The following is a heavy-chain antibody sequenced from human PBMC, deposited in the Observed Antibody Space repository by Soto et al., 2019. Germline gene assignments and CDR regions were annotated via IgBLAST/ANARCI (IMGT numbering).Heavy chain of an antibody. J-gene: IGHJ6*02. V-gene: IGHV1-18*04. CDR3: ARDPQSTSPRYSRPARYHYYGMDV. D-gene: IGHD6-13*01. CDR2: ISAYNGNT. CDR1: GYTFTSYG. Sequence: QVQLVQSGAEVKKPGASVKVSCKASGYTFTSYGISWVRQAPGQGLEWLGWISAYNGNTNYAQKLQGRVTMTTDPSKSTAYMEQRSLGADDRAVYYCARDPQSTSPRYSRPARYHYYGMDVWGQGTTVTVAS.